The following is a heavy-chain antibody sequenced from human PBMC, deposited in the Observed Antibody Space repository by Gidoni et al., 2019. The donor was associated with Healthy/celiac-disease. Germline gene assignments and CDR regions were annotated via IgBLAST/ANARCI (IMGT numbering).Heavy chain of an antibody. V-gene: IGHV3-7*01. D-gene: IGHD4-17*01. CDR1: GFTFSSYW. CDR3: ARGGSYGGNSDAVDI. Sequence: EVQLVESGGGLVQPGGSLRLSCAASGFTFSSYWLSWVRQAPGKGLEWVANIKQDGSEKYYVDSVKCRFTISRDNAKNSLYLQMNSLRAEDTAVYYCARGGSYGGNSDAVDIWGQGTMVTVSS. J-gene: IGHJ3*02. CDR2: IKQDGSEK.